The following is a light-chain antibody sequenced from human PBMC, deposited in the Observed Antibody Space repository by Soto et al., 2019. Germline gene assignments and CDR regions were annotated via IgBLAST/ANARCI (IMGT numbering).Light chain of an antibody. V-gene: IGKV3-15*01. CDR1: QSVSDN. CDR3: QQSNSWPYT. J-gene: IGKJ2*01. Sequence: EIVMTQSPATLSVSPGERVTLSCRASQSVSDNLAWYQQKPGQAPRLLIYGASTRATTIPARFSGSGSGTAFTLTISSLQSEEFAVYYCQQSNSWPYTFGQGTKLDIK. CDR2: GAS.